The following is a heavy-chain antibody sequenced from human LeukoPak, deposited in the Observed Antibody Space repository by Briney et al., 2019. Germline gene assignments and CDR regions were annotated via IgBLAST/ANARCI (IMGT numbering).Heavy chain of an antibody. J-gene: IGHJ4*02. CDR3: ARESYYYDSSGYYTQIPFDY. Sequence: GGSLRLSCAASGFTFSSYEMNWVRQAPGKGLEWVSSISSSSSYIYYADSVKGRFTISRDNAKNSLYLQMNSLRAEDTAVYYCARESYYYDSSGYYTQIPFDYWGQGTLVTVSS. CDR1: GFTFSSYE. V-gene: IGHV3-21*01. CDR2: ISSSSSYI. D-gene: IGHD3-22*01.